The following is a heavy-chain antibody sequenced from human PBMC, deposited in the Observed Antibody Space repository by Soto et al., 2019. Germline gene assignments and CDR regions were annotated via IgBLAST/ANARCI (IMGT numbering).Heavy chain of an antibody. V-gene: IGHV4-59*01. CDR2: IYYSGST. D-gene: IGHD1-1*01. Sequence: SETLSLTCTVSGGSISSYYWSWIRQPPGKGLEWIGYIYYSGSTNYNPSLKSRVTISVDTSKNQFSLKLSSVTAADTAVYYCARATGPSYYMEVWGKGTTVTVSS. J-gene: IGHJ6*03. CDR3: ARATGPSYYMEV. CDR1: GGSISSYY.